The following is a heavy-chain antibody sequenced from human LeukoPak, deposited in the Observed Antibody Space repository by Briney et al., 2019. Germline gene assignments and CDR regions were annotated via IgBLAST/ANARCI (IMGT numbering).Heavy chain of an antibody. V-gene: IGHV4-4*07. CDR1: GGPINNYY. J-gene: IGHJ6*04. D-gene: IGHD6-13*01. CDR3: ARGGGSSSWYYYGMDV. CDR2: IYTSGTT. Sequence: SETLSLTCTVSGGPINNYYWAWIRQPAGKGLEWIGRIYTSGTTDYNPFLKSRITMSLDTSKNQFSLSLSSVTAADTAVYYCARGGGSSSWYYYGMDVWGKGTTVTVSS.